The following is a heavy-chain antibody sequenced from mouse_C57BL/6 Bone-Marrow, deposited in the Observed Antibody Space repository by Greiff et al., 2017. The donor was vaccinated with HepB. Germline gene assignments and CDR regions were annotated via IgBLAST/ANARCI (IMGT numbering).Heavy chain of an antibody. CDR2: INPGSGGT. Sequence: VQLQESGAELVRPGTSVKVSCKASGYAFTNYLIEWVKQRPGQGLEWIGVINPGSGGTNYNEKFKGKATLTADQSSSTAYMQLSSLTSEDSAVDFCARWSYGSSSLYYAMDYWGQGTSVTVSS. CDR3: ARWSYGSSSLYYAMDY. V-gene: IGHV1-54*01. CDR1: GYAFTNYL. J-gene: IGHJ4*01. D-gene: IGHD1-1*01.